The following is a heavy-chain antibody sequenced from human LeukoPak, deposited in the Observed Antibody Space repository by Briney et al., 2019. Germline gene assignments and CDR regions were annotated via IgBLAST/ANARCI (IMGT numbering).Heavy chain of an antibody. D-gene: IGHD2-15*01. CDR3: TREQDREAAATVIGDS. CDR1: GFTFSRFE. J-gene: IGHJ4*02. Sequence: GGSLRLSCAASGFTFSRFEMNWVRQAPGKGLEWISHISSGTYIAYADSVKGRFTISRDNAKNSLYLQMNSLRAEDTAVYYCTREQDREAAATVIGDSWGQGTLVTVSS. CDR2: ISSGTYI. V-gene: IGHV3-48*03.